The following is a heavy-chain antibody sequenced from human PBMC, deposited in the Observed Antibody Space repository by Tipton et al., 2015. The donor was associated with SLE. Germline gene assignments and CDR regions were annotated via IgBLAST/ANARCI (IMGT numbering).Heavy chain of an antibody. CDR3: ARDGQSPGNFDL. V-gene: IGHV3-7*03. Sequence: SLRLSCVASGIISSGQWMSWVRHTPAKGLEWVANIKEDGSQKYYADSVKGRFTISRDNAKNSMYLEMNGLKVEDTAVYYCARDGQSPGNFDLWGRGTLVTISS. CDR1: GIISSGQW. CDR2: IKEDGSQK. J-gene: IGHJ2*01.